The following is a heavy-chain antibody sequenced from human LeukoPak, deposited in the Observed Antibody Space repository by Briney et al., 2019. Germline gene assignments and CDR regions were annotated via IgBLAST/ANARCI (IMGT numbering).Heavy chain of an antibody. Sequence: GGSLRLSCAASGFTFSSYAMSWARQAPGKGLEWVSAISGSGGSTYYADSVKGRFTISRDNSKNTLYLQMNSLRAEDTAVYYCAKGAQEDIVVVVAANHAFDIWGQGTMVTVSS. V-gene: IGHV3-23*01. J-gene: IGHJ3*02. CDR3: AKGAQEDIVVVVAANHAFDI. D-gene: IGHD2-15*01. CDR2: ISGSGGST. CDR1: GFTFSSYA.